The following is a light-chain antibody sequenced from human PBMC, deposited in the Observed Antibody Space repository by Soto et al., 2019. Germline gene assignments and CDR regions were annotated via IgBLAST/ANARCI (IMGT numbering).Light chain of an antibody. V-gene: IGKV3-20*01. J-gene: IGKJ1*01. CDR1: QSVRSSY. Sequence: EIVLTQSPGTLSLSPGERATLSCRASQSVRSSYLAWYQQKLGQAPRLLIYGVSNRATGIPDRFSGSGSGTDFTLTISRRESEDFAVYYCQQYGTSPRTFGQGTNVEIK. CDR2: GVS. CDR3: QQYGTSPRT.